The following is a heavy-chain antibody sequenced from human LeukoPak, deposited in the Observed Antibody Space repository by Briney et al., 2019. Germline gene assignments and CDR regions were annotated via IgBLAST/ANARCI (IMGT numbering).Heavy chain of an antibody. CDR2: ISGSGTNT. D-gene: IGHD3-16*02. CDR1: GFTFSTYA. J-gene: IGHJ4*02. CDR3: VKNVLWGSYRNDY. Sequence: GGSLRLSCAASGFTFSTYAMNWVRQAPGKGLEWVSGISGSGTNTFYTDSVKGRFTISRDNSKNTLYLQMNSLRVEDTAVYYCVKNVLWGSYRNDYWGQGTLVTVSS. V-gene: IGHV3-23*01.